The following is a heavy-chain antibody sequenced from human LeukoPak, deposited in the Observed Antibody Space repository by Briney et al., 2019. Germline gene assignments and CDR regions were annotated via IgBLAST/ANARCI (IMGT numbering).Heavy chain of an antibody. CDR1: GFTFSSYG. J-gene: IGHJ4*02. CDR2: IWYDGSNK. Sequence: PGRSLRLSCAASGFTFSSYGMHWVRQAPGKGLEWVAVIWYDGSNKYYADSVKGRFTISRDNSKNTLYLQMNSLRAEDTAVYYCAKQKRNWEPVDYWGQGTLVTVSS. V-gene: IGHV3-33*06. D-gene: IGHD1-26*01. CDR3: AKQKRNWEPVDY.